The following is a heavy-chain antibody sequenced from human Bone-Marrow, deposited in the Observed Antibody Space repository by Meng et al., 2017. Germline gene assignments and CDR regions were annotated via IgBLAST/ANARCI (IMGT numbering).Heavy chain of an antibody. CDR1: GYSISSGYY. J-gene: IGHJ4*02. CDR2: IYHSGST. CDR3: ARAPYDFWSGYYTRVSTLDY. Sequence: SETLSLTCAVSGYSISSGYYWGWIRQPPGKGLEWIGSIYHSGSTYYNPSLKSRVTISVDTSKNQFSLKLSSVTAADTAVYYCARAPYDFWSGYYTRVSTLDYWGQGTLVTVSS. D-gene: IGHD3-3*01. V-gene: IGHV4-38-2*01.